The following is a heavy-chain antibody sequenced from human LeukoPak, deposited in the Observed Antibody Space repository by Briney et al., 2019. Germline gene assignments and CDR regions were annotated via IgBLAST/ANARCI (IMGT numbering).Heavy chain of an antibody. CDR3: ARDSYYDSSGKTGAFDI. Sequence: GASVKVSCKASGYTFTGYYMHWVRQAPGQGLEWMGIINPSGGSTSYAQKFQGRVTMTRDMSTSTVYMELSSLRSEDTAVYYCARDSYYDSSGKTGAFDIWGQGTMVTVSS. V-gene: IGHV1-46*01. D-gene: IGHD3-22*01. CDR1: GYTFTGYY. J-gene: IGHJ3*02. CDR2: INPSGGST.